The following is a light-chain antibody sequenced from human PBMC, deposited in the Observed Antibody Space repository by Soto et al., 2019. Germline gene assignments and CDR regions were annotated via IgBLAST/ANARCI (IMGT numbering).Light chain of an antibody. CDR1: QIISRW. Sequence: DIQMTQSPSTLSASVGDRVTITCRASQIISRWLAWYQQRPGKAPKVLIYKASSLESGVSSRFSGSGSGIEFILTISSLQPDDSATYYCQQYDTYPWTFGQGTKVEIK. V-gene: IGKV1-5*03. J-gene: IGKJ1*01. CDR3: QQYDTYPWT. CDR2: KAS.